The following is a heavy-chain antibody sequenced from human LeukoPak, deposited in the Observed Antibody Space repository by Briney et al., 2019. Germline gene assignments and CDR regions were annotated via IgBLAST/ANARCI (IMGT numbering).Heavy chain of an antibody. J-gene: IGHJ4*02. CDR2: NSSSSSYI. CDR1: GFTFSSYS. V-gene: IGHV3-21*01. D-gene: IGHD6-13*01. Sequence: GGSLRLSCAASGFTFSSYSMNWVRQAPGKGLEWVSSNSSSSSYIYYADSVKGRFTISRDNAKNSLYLQMNSLRAEDTAVYYCARDMAAPYDYWGQGTLVTVSS. CDR3: ARDMAAPYDY.